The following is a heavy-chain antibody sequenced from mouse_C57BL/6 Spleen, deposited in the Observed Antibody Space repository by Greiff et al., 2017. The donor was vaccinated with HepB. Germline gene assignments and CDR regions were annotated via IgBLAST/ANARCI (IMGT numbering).Heavy chain of an antibody. V-gene: IGHV1-61*01. D-gene: IGHD2-1*01. Sequence: QVQLQQPGAELVRPGSSVKLSCKASGYTFTSYWMDWVKQRPGQGLEWIGNIYPSDSETHYNQKFKDKATLTVDKSSSPAYMQLSSLTSEDSAVYYCARSGPSTHFDYWGQGTTLTVSS. CDR1: GYTFTSYW. J-gene: IGHJ2*01. CDR3: ARSGPSTHFDY. CDR2: IYPSDSET.